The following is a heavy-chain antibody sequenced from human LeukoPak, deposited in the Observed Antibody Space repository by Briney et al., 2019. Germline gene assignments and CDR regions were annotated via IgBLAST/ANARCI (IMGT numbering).Heavy chain of an antibody. CDR1: GGSISSYY. D-gene: IGHD3-3*01. CDR3: ARERSGSEIFARSFDI. V-gene: IGHV4-59*12. Sequence: SETLSLTCTVSGGSISSYYWSWIRQPPGKGLEWIGYIYYSGSTNYNPSLKSRVTISVDTSKNQFSLKLASVTAADTAVYYCARERSGSEIFARSFDIWGQGTMVTVSS. J-gene: IGHJ3*02. CDR2: IYYSGST.